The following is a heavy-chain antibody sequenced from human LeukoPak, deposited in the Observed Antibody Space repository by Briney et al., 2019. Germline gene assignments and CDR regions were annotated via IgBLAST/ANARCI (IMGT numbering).Heavy chain of an antibody. V-gene: IGHV3-74*01. CDR3: AENYYDSSGYFGY. CDR2: INSDGSST. J-gene: IGHJ4*02. D-gene: IGHD3-22*01. CDR1: GFTFSNYW. Sequence: PGGSLRLSCAASGFTFSNYWMHWVRQAPGKGLVWVSRINSDGSSTSYADSVKGRFTISRDNAKNTLHLQMNSLRAEDTAVYYCAENYYDSSGYFGYWGQGTLVTVSS.